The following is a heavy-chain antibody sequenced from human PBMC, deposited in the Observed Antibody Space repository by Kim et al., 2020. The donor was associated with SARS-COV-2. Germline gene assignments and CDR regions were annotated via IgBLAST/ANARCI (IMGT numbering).Heavy chain of an antibody. J-gene: IGHJ4*02. Sequence: SETLSLTCAVSGGSISSSNWWSWVRQPPGKGLEWIGEIYHSGSTNYNPSLKSRVTISVDKSKNQFSLKLSSVTAADTAVYYCAREYPMVRGPLGYWGQGTLVTVSS. V-gene: IGHV4-4*02. CDR1: GGSISSSNW. D-gene: IGHD3-10*01. CDR2: IYHSGST. CDR3: AREYPMVRGPLGY.